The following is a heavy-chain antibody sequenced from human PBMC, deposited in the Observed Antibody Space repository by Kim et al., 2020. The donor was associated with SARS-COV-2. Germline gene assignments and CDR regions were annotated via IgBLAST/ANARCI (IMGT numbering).Heavy chain of an antibody. CDR2: IWYDGSNK. V-gene: IGHV3-33*01. CDR3: ARGGGLWFGETHPGSPDY. J-gene: IGHJ4*02. Sequence: GGSLRLSCAASGFTFSSYGMHWVRQAPGKGLEWVAVIWYDGSNKYYADSVKGRFTISRDNSKNTLYLQMNSLRAEDTAVYYCARGGGLWFGETHPGSPDYWGQGTLVTVSS. CDR1: GFTFSSYG. D-gene: IGHD3-10*01.